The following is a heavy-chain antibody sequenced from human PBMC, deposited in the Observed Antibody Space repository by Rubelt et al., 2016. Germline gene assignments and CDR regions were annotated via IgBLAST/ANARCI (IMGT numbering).Heavy chain of an antibody. CDR1: GFSLSNARMG. V-gene: IGHV2-26*01. J-gene: IGHJ6*02. D-gene: IGHD2-15*01. CDR2: TFSNDQK. Sequence: QVTLKESGPVLVKPTETLTLTCAVSGFSLSNARMGVSWIRQPPGKALEWLAHTFSNDQKSYSTSVKNRLTISKDTSKSQVVIIMINMDPVDTATYYCARISRYWSSGGSCYSDGYYGMDVWGQGTTVTVSS. CDR3: ARISRYWSSGGSCYSDGYYGMDV.